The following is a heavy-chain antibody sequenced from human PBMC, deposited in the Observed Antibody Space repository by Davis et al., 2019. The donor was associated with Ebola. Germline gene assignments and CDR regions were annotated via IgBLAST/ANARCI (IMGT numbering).Heavy chain of an antibody. J-gene: IGHJ5*02. V-gene: IGHV3-66*01. D-gene: IGHD3-3*01. CDR2: FYPGGTS. CDR3: ARAYSIFGMITWFDP. CDR1: GFTVSSNY. Sequence: GGSLRLSCAVSGFTVSSNYMSWVRQAPGRGLEWVSSFYPGGTSKYADSVKDRFTISRDTSKNTVDLQMSSLRADDTAVYFCARAYSIFGMITWFDPWGQGTRVTVSS.